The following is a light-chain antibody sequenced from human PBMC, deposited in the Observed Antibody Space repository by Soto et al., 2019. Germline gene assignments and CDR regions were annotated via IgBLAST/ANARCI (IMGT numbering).Light chain of an antibody. J-gene: IGLJ1*01. Sequence: QSVVAQPASVSGSPGQTITISCTGSSSDVGGYNYVSWYQQHRGKAPKLMIYEVSNRPSGVSNRFSGSKSGNTASLAISGLQAEDVADYYCRSYTSSSTPYVFGTGTKVTVL. CDR3: RSYTSSSTPYV. CDR2: EVS. V-gene: IGLV2-14*01. CDR1: SSDVGGYNY.